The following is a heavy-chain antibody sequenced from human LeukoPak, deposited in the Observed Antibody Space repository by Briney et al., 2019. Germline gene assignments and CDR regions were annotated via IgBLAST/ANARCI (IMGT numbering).Heavy chain of an antibody. CDR2: IYSSGST. Sequence: SETLSLTCTVSGVSISDYYWSWIRQPAGKGLEWIGRIYSSGSTNYNPSLKSRVTMSADKSKSQFSLKLSSVTAADTAVYYCARELSTGWPGFDSWGQGTLVTVSS. J-gene: IGHJ4*02. CDR3: ARELSTGWPGFDS. CDR1: GVSISDYY. D-gene: IGHD6-19*01. V-gene: IGHV4-4*07.